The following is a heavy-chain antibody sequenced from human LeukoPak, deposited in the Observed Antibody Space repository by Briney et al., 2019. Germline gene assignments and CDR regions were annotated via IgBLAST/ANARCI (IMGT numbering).Heavy chain of an antibody. Sequence: PSETLSLTCTVSGXSISTATDYWGWIRQPPGKGLEWIGSIHYSGSTYYNPSLKSRVTISVDTSKNQFSLKLSSVTAADTAVYHCANHYDGHAFDIWGQGTMVTVSS. CDR1: GXSISTATDY. V-gene: IGHV4-39*01. CDR2: IHYSGST. D-gene: IGHD4-23*01. J-gene: IGHJ3*02. CDR3: ANHYDGHAFDI.